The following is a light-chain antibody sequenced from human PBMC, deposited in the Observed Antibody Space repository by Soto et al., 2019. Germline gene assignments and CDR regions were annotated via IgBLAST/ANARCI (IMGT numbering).Light chain of an antibody. CDR1: SSDVGAYNY. CDR2: DVS. V-gene: IGLV2-14*03. CDR3: SSYTNSKPDV. Sequence: QSALTQPASVSGSPGQSITISCTGTSSDVGAYNYVSWYQQHPGKVPKLMIDDVSNRPSGVSNRFSGSKSGNTASLTLSGLQAEDEAAYYCSSYTNSKPDVFGTGTQLPVL. J-gene: IGLJ1*01.